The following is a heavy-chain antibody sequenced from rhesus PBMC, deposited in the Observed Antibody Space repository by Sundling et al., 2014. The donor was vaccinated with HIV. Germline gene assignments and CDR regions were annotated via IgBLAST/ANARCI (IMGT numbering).Heavy chain of an antibody. J-gene: IGHJ4*01. CDR1: EFSLSSYD. CDR3: ARALIWTGFDY. Sequence: VEQLVESGGGLVQPGASLRLSCAASEFSLSSYDMHWVRQAPGKGLEWVSAISLGGGTYYPDSVKGRFTISRDSTKNSLYLQMNSPRAEDTAVYYCARALIWTGFDYWGQGVLVTVSS. V-gene: IGHV3-132*01. CDR2: ISLGGGT. D-gene: IGHD3-3*01.